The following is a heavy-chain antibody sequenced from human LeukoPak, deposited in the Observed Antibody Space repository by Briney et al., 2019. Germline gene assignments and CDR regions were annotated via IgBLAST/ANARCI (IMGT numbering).Heavy chain of an antibody. D-gene: IGHD6-13*01. J-gene: IGHJ5*02. V-gene: IGHV4-4*07. CDR1: GGSFSIYY. CDR3: ARIYSSSWFLNWFDP. Sequence: PSETLSPTCTVSGGSFSIYYWSWIRQPAGKGLEYIGRIYTSGSTNYNPSLKSRVTMSVDTSKSQFSLKLSSVTAADTAVYYCARIYSSSWFLNWFDPWGQGTLVTVSS. CDR2: IYTSGST.